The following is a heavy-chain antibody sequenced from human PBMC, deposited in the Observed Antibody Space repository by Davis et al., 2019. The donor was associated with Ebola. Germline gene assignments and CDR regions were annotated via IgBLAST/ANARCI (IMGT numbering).Heavy chain of an antibody. CDR1: GGSFSGHY. CDR2: INHSGST. D-gene: IGHD6-19*01. Sequence: MPSETLSLTCAVYGGSFSGHYWSWIRQPPGKGLEWIGEINHSGSTNYNPSLKSRVTISVDTSKNQFSLKLSSVTAADTAVYYCARTTRASGWFLDYWGQGALVTVSS. V-gene: IGHV4-34*01. CDR3: ARTTRASGWFLDY. J-gene: IGHJ4*02.